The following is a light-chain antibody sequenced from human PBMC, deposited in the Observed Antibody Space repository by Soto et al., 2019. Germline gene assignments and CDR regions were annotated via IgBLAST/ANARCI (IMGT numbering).Light chain of an antibody. J-gene: IGKJ1*01. CDR3: LETYSTPWT. V-gene: IGKV1-39*01. Sequence: DIQMTQSPSTLSGSVGDRVTITCRASQSISTYVTWYQQKPGKAPKLLIYAASNLQGGVPSRFSGSGSGTHFTLTISSLQPEDFATYYCLETYSTPWTFGQGTKVDIK. CDR2: AAS. CDR1: QSISTY.